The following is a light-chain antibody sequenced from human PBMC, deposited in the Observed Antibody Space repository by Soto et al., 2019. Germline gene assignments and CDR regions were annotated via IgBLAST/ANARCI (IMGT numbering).Light chain of an antibody. J-gene: IGLJ2*01. CDR2: SSS. Sequence: QSAVTQPPSASGTPGQRVTISCSGSASNIGSNPVNWYQHLPGTAPKLLIYSSSHRPSGVPDRFSGSKSGTSASLAISGLQSGDEADYYCAAWDVSLNVVVFGGGTKGPS. V-gene: IGLV1-44*01. CDR1: ASNIGSNP. CDR3: AAWDVSLNVVV.